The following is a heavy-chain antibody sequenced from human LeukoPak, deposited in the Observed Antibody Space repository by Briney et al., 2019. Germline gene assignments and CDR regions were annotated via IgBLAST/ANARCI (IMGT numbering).Heavy chain of an antibody. CDR1: GFTFDDYG. D-gene: IGHD1-26*01. CDR3: ARDSSGSYSDGMDV. Sequence: GGSLRLSCAASGFTFDDYGMSWVRQAPGKGLEWVSGINWNGGSTGYADSVKGQFTISRDNAKNSLYLQMNSLRAEDTALYHCARDSSGSYSDGMDVWGQGTTVTVS. J-gene: IGHJ6*02. CDR2: INWNGGST. V-gene: IGHV3-20*01.